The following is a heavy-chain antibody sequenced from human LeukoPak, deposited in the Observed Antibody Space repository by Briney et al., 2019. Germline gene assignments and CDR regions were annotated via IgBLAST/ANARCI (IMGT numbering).Heavy chain of an antibody. CDR3: ATRDGTTGWFDP. V-gene: IGHV3-23*01. D-gene: IGHD4-11*01. Sequence: PGGSLRLSCAASGFTFSSYAMSWVRQAPGKGLEWVSAISGSGGSTYYADSVKGRFTISRDNSKNTLYPQMNSLRAEDTAVYYCATRDGTTGWFDPWGQGTLVTVSS. CDR2: ISGSGGST. CDR1: GFTFSSYA. J-gene: IGHJ5*02.